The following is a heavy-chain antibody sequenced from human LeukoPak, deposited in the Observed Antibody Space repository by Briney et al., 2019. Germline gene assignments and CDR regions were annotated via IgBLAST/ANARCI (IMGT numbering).Heavy chain of an antibody. J-gene: IGHJ6*02. Sequence: PSETLSLTCTVSGGSVSSGSYYWSWIRQPPGKGLEWIGYIYYSGSTNYNPSLKSRVTISVDTSKNQFSLKLSSVTAADTAVYYCARDQPTFYYYYHGMDVWGQGTTVTVSS. CDR2: IYYSGST. CDR3: ARDQPTFYYYYHGMDV. CDR1: GGSVSSGSYY. V-gene: IGHV4-61*01.